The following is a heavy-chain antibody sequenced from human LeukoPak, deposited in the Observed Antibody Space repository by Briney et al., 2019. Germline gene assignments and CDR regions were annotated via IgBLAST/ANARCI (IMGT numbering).Heavy chain of an antibody. J-gene: IGHJ4*02. Sequence: SETLSLTCTVSGGSICSSTYYWAWIRQSPGKGLEWIGSITYSGSTYYNPSLESRVTISVDTSKNQFSLRLISVTAVDTAVYYCARQGVGATDCWGQGTLVTVSS. CDR3: ARQGVGATDC. D-gene: IGHD1-26*01. CDR1: GGSICSSTYY. V-gene: IGHV4-39*01. CDR2: ITYSGST.